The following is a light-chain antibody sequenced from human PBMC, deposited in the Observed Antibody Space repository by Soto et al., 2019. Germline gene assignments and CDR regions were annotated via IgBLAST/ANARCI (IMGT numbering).Light chain of an antibody. J-gene: IGKJ1*01. V-gene: IGKV1-27*01. Sequence: DIQMTQSPSSLSASVGDRVTITCRASQAISNYLAWYQQKPGRVPELLIYATSTLQSGVPSRFSGSGSGTDFTLTISSLQPEDVATYYCQKYNTARWTFCQGTKVEIK. CDR2: ATS. CDR3: QKYNTARWT. CDR1: QAISNY.